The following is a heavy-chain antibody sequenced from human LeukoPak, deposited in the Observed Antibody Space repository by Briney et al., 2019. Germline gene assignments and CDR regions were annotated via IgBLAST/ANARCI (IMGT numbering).Heavy chain of an antibody. Sequence: GGSLRLSCAASGFTFTTYGMHWVCQAPGKGLEWVAIIWYDGSNKYYADSVKGRFTISRDNSKNTLYLQMNSLRAEDTAVYYCAAGEPYAYWGQGTLVTVSS. V-gene: IGHV3-33*01. CDR1: GFTFTTYG. CDR3: AAGEPYAY. J-gene: IGHJ4*02. CDR2: IWYDGSNK. D-gene: IGHD2-8*01.